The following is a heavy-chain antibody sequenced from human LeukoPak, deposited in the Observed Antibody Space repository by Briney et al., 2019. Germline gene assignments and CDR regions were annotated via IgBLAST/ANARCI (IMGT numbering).Heavy chain of an antibody. J-gene: IGHJ4*02. CDR3: ARTYSSSWSYCDS. D-gene: IGHD6-13*01. CDR1: GSTFTRYY. CDR2: INPSSGST. Sequence: ASVKVSCKASGSTFTRYYIHWVRQAPGQGLDWMGMINPSSGSTRFAQMFQDRVTMTRDTSTSAVYMELSSLTSEDTAMYYCARTYSSSWSYCDSWGQGTLVSVSS. V-gene: IGHV1-46*01.